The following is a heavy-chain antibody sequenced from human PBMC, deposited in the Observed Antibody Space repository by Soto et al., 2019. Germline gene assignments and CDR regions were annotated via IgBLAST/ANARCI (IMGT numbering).Heavy chain of an antibody. J-gene: IGHJ6*03. V-gene: IGHV3-23*01. CDR2: ISGSGGST. CDR3: AKATTSSYTFFYYYYMDV. CDR1: GFTFSSYA. Sequence: GGSLRLSCAASGFTFSSYAMTWVRQAPGKGLEWVSGISGSGGSTNYADSVRGRFTISRDNSKNRLYLRMNSLRVEDTAVYYCAKATTSSYTFFYYYYMDVWGKGTTVTVSS. D-gene: IGHD6-6*01.